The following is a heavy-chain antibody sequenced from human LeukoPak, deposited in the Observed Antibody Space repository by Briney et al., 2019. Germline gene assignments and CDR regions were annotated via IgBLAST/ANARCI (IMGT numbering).Heavy chain of an antibody. J-gene: IGHJ4*02. CDR2: ISGSGGST. CDR3: ARSNDILTGPLGFFDY. Sequence: GGSLRLSCAASGFTFSSYAMSWVRQAPGKGLEWVSAISGSGGSTYYADSVKGRFTISRDNSKNTLYLQMNSLRAEDTAVYYCARSNDILTGPLGFFDYWGQGTLVTVSS. D-gene: IGHD3-9*01. CDR1: GFTFSSYA. V-gene: IGHV3-23*01.